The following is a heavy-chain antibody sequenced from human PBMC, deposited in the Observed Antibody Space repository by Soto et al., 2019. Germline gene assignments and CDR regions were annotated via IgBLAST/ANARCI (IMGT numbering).Heavy chain of an antibody. CDR3: ARLSGYSSSWLPFDY. V-gene: IGHV1-3*01. D-gene: IGHD6-13*01. CDR1: GYTFTSYA. J-gene: IGHJ4*02. CDR2: INAGNGNT. Sequence: ASVKVSCKASGYTFTSYAMHWVRQAPGQRLEWMGWINAGNGNTKYSQKFQGRVTITRDTSASTAYMELSSLRSEDTAVYYCARLSGYSSSWLPFDYWGQGTLVTVSS.